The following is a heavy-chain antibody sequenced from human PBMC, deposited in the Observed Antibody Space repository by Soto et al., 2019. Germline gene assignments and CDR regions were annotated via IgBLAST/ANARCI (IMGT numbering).Heavy chain of an antibody. CDR1: GFTFSSYS. V-gene: IGHV3-48*01. Sequence: EVQLVESGGGLVQPGGSLRLSCAASGFTFSSYSMNWVRQAPGKGLEGVSYISSSSSTIYYADSVKGRFTISRDNAKNSLYLQMNSLRAEDTAVYYCARGVGSGDDYWCQGTLVTVSS. CDR2: ISSSSSTI. CDR3: ARGVGSGDDY. J-gene: IGHJ4*02. D-gene: IGHD3-10*01.